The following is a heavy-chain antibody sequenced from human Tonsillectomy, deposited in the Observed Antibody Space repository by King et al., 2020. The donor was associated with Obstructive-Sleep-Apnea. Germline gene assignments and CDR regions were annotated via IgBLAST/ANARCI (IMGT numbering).Heavy chain of an antibody. D-gene: IGHD1-26*01. V-gene: IGHV3-30*02. CDR2: IRYDGSNK. Sequence: VQLVQSGGGGVQPGGSLRLSCAASGFNFSTYGMQWVRQAPGRGLEWGAFIRYDGSNKYHVYSVKGRFTISRDDSKNTLYLQMNSLRPEDTAVYYCARGGSYGYFDLWGRGTLVTVSS. CDR3: ARGGSYGYFDL. CDR1: GFNFSTYG. J-gene: IGHJ2*01.